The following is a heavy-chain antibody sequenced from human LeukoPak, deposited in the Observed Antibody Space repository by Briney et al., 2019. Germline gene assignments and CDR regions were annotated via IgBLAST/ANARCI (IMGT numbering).Heavy chain of an antibody. V-gene: IGHV3-49*04. CDR2: IRSKAHGGTT. Sequence: GGSLRLSCTGSGFTFGDYSMNWVRQAPGKGLEWVAFIRSKAHGGTTEYAASVKRRFTFSRDDSRSVAYLQMNNLRTEDTAVYYCARDQVYYDFWSAYWGQGTLVTVSS. CDR1: GFTFGDYS. J-gene: IGHJ4*02. CDR3: ARDQVYYDFWSAY. D-gene: IGHD3-3*01.